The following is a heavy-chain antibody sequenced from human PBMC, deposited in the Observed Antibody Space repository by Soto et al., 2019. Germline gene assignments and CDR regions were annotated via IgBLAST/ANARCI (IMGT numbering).Heavy chain of an antibody. CDR1: GGSVSSYY. J-gene: IGHJ5*02. CDR3: ARVGSSWGRFDP. Sequence: SETLSLTCTVSGGSVSSYYWSWIRQPPGKGLEWIGYISYSGSTNYNPSLKSRVTISLDTSTNHFSLKLSSVTAADTAVYYCARVGSSWGRFDPWGRGTLVTVSS. V-gene: IGHV4-59*02. D-gene: IGHD6-13*01. CDR2: ISYSGST.